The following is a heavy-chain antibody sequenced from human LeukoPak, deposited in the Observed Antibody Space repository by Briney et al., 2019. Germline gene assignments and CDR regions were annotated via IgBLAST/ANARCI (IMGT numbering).Heavy chain of an antibody. D-gene: IGHD3-3*01. CDR3: ATSILHLTICGVPQNQELGY. V-gene: IGHV1-24*01. J-gene: IGHJ4*02. CDR1: GYTLTELS. CDR2: FDPEDGET. Sequence: ASVKVSCKVSGYTLTELSMHWVRQTPGKGLKWMGGFDPEDGETIYAQKFQGRVTMTEDTSTDTAYMELSSLRSEDTAVYYCATSILHLTICGVPQNQELGYWGQGNLVTVSS.